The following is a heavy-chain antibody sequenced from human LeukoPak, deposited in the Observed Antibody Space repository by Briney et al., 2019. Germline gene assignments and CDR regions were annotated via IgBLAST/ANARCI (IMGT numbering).Heavy chain of an antibody. CDR3: AKTRGSGPFDY. D-gene: IGHD3-10*01. Sequence: GGSLRLSCAASGFTFSSSGMSWVRQAPGKGLEWVSTISASGDNTYYADSVKGRLTISRDNSKKKLYLQMNSLRAEDTAVYYCAKTRGSGPFDYWGQGTLVTVSS. CDR1: GFTFSSSG. J-gene: IGHJ4*02. CDR2: ISASGDNT. V-gene: IGHV3-23*01.